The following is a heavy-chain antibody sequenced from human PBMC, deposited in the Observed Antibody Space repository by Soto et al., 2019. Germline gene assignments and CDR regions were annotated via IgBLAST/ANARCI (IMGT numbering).Heavy chain of an antibody. V-gene: IGHV1-3*01. D-gene: IGHD3-22*01. CDR1: GYTFANYA. CDR2: INAGNGNT. J-gene: IGHJ4*02. Sequence: QVQLVQSGAEVKKPGASVKVSCEASGYTFANYAIHWVRQAPGQRLEWMGWINAGNGNTKYSQKFQGRVTITRDTSASTAYMELSSLRSEDTAVFYCARGERYYYDSSGYFGFDYWGQGTLVTVSS. CDR3: ARGERYYYDSSGYFGFDY.